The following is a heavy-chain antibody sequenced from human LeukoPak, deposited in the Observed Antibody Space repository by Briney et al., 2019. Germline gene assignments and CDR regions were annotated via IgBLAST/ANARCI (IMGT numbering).Heavy chain of an antibody. CDR3: ARSPGADGSQWDLSGYDY. D-gene: IGHD5-24*01. J-gene: IGHJ4*02. CDR1: GGSISSFY. V-gene: IGHV4-59*01. Sequence: TSETLSLTCSVSGGSISSFYWSWLRQPPGEGLEWIGYMYDTGNTNYNPFLKSRVTISVDTSKNQFSLTVTSVTAADTAVYYCARSPGADGSQWDLSGYDYWGQGTLVTVSS. CDR2: MYDTGNT.